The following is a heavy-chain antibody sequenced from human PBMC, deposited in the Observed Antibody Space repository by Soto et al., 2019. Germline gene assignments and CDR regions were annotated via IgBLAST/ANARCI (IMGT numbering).Heavy chain of an antibody. CDR3: TTDIVLVPAATGRYYYGMDV. D-gene: IGHD2-2*01. J-gene: IGHJ6*02. CDR1: GFTFSSCA. CDR2: IIDSGGTT. Sequence: PGESLKISCAASGFTFSSCAMGWVRQAPGKGLEWVSDIIDSGGTTDYAAPVKGRFTISRDDSKNTLYLQMNSLKTEDTAVYYCTTDIVLVPAATGRYYYGMDVWGQGTTVTVSS. V-gene: IGHV3-23*01.